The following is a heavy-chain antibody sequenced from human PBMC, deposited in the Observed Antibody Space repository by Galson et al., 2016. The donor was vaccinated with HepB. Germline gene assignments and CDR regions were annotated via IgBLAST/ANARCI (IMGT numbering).Heavy chain of an antibody. CDR3: VRGTVVRPGLDL. CDR2: IKEDGSEK. J-gene: IGHJ4*02. CDR1: GFTFSTYW. D-gene: IGHD2-21*01. Sequence: SLRLSCAASGFTFSTYWMNWVRQAPGKGLEWLANIKEDGSEKQSVDSVKGRFTTSRDNAKNSVYLQTPSLVAGDTAGYYCVRGTVVRPGLDLWGQGTLVTVSS. V-gene: IGHV3-7*04.